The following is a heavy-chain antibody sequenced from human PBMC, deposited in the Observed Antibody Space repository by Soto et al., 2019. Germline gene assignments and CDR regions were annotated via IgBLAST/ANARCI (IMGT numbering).Heavy chain of an antibody. CDR2: ISYDGSNK. J-gene: IGHJ4*02. D-gene: IGHD6-19*01. CDR3: AKDTGPAGVAGKGELDY. CDR1: GFTFSSYG. Sequence: QVQLVESGGGVVQPGRSLRLSCAASGFTFSSYGMHWVRQAPGKGLEWVAVISYDGSNKYYADSVKGRFTISRDNSKNTLYLQMHSLRAEATAVYYCAKDTGPAGVAGKGELDYWGQGTLVTVSS. V-gene: IGHV3-30*18.